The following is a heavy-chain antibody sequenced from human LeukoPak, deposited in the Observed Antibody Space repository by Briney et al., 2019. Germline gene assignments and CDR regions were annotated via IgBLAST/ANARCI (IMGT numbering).Heavy chain of an antibody. Sequence: GGSLRLSCAASGFTFSDYYMSWIRQATGQGLEWVSYISSSGSTISYTDSVKGRFTISRDNAKNSLSPQRNRLRAEDTAVYYCATANRDDFDYWGQGTLVTVSS. CDR2: ISSSGSTI. V-gene: IGHV3-11*04. CDR3: ATANRDDFDY. CDR1: GFTFSDYY. D-gene: IGHD5-24*01. J-gene: IGHJ4*02.